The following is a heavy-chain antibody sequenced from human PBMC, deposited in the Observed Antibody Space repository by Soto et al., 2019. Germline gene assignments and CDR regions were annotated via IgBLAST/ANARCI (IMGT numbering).Heavy chain of an antibody. CDR1: GITFTSYG. D-gene: IGHD4-17*01. CDR3: ARGDGWYFDL. J-gene: IGHJ2*01. Sequence: QVQLVESGGGVVQPGRYLRISCAASGITFTSYGMHWVRQAPGKGLEWVAVIWYDGSNKYYADSVKGRFTISRDNSKNTLYLQMNSLRAEDTAVYYCARGDGWYFDLWGRGTLVTVSS. V-gene: IGHV3-33*01. CDR2: IWYDGSNK.